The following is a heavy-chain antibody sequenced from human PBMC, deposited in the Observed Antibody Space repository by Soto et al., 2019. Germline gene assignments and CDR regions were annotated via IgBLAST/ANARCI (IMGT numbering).Heavy chain of an antibody. J-gene: IGHJ6*02. CDR3: ARQYHYDILTGYYRGMDV. CDR2: INHSGST. D-gene: IGHD3-9*01. V-gene: IGHV4-34*01. Sequence: KPSETLSLTCAVYGGSFSGYYWSWIRQPPGKGLEWIGEINHSGSTNYNPSLKSRVTISVDTSKNQFSLKLSSVTAADTAVYYCARQYHYDILTGYYRGMDVWGQGTTVTAP. CDR1: GGSFSGYY.